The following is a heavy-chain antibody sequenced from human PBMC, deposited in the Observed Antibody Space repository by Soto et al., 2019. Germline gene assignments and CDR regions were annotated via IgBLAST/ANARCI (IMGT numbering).Heavy chain of an antibody. V-gene: IGHV3-33*01. CDR2: IWYDGSNK. D-gene: IGHD3-10*01. CDR3: ARESTGSYISWFDP. Sequence: QVPLVESGGGVVQPGRSLRLSCAASGFTFCSYGMHWVRQAPGKGLEWVAVIWYDGSNKYYADSVKGRFTISRDNSKNTLYLQMNSLRAEDTAVYYCARESTGSYISWFDPWGQGTLVTVSS. CDR1: GFTFCSYG. J-gene: IGHJ5*02.